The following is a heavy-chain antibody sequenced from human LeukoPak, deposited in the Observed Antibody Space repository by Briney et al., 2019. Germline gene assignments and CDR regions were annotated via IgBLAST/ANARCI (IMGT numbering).Heavy chain of an antibody. D-gene: IGHD4-11*01. J-gene: IGHJ4*02. CDR3: ARVRPGSNYVDFDY. CDR2: ISYDGSNK. CDR1: GFTFSSCG. V-gene: IGHV3-30*12. Sequence: PGGSLRLSCAASGFTFSSCGMHWVRQAPGKGLELVAVISYDGSNKYYAGSVKGRFTISRDNSKSTLYLQMNSLRAEDTAVYYCARVRPGSNYVDFDYWGQGTLVTVSS.